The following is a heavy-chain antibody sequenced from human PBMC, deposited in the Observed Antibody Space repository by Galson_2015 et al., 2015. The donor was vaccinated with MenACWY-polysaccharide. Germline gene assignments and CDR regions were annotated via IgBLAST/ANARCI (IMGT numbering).Heavy chain of an antibody. V-gene: IGHV3-48*02. CDR3: ARDVKVVAARDAFDI. J-gene: IGHJ3*02. CDR2: ISGSSSTI. CDR1: GFTFSTYR. Sequence: SLRLSCAASGFTFSTYRMTWVRQAPGKGLEWVSYISGSSSTIYSADSVKGRFTISRDNAKNSLYLQMDSLRDDDTAVYYCARDVKVVAARDAFDIWGQGTMVTVSS. D-gene: IGHD2-15*01.